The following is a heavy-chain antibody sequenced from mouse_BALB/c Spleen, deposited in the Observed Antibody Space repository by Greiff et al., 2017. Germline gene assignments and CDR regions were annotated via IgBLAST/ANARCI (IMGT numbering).Heavy chain of an antibody. V-gene: IGHV3-6*02. CDR2: ISYDGSN. Sequence: VQLKESGPGLVKPSQSLSLTCSVTGYSITSGYYWNWIRQFPGNKLEWMGYISYDGSNNYNPSLKNRISITRDTSKNQFFLKLNSVTTEDTATYYCARGGKGRYFDVWGAGTTVTVSS. CDR3: ARGGKGRYFDV. J-gene: IGHJ1*01. CDR1: GYSITSGYY. D-gene: IGHD2-1*01.